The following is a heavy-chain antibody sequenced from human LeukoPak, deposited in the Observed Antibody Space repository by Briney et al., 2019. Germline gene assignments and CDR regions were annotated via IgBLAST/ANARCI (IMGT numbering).Heavy chain of an antibody. D-gene: IGHD5-24*01. CDR3: AKGRDGYTNAFDI. CDR2: ISGSGGST. CDR1: GFTFSSYA. Sequence: GGSLRLSCAASGFTFSSYAMSWVRQTPGKGLEWVSAISGSGGSTYYADSVKGRFTISRDNSKNTLYLQMNSLRAEDTAVYYCAKGRDGYTNAFDIWGQGTMVTVSS. J-gene: IGHJ3*02. V-gene: IGHV3-23*01.